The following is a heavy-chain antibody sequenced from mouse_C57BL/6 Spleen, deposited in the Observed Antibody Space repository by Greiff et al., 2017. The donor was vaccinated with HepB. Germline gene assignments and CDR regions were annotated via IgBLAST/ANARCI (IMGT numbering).Heavy chain of an antibody. CDR3: ARAYYYGSSPWYFDY. V-gene: IGHV1-54*01. CDR1: GYAFTNYL. Sequence: QVQLQHSGAELVRPGTSVKVSCKASGYAFTNYLIEWVKQRPGQGLEWIGVINPGSGGTNYNEKFKGKATLTADKSSSTAYMQLSSLTSEDSAVYFCARAYYYGSSPWYFDYWGQGTTLTVSS. CDR2: INPGSGGT. D-gene: IGHD1-1*01. J-gene: IGHJ2*01.